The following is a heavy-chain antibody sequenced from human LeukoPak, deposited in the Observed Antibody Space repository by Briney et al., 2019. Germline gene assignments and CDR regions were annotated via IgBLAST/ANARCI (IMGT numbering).Heavy chain of an antibody. CDR1: GFAFSSYS. CDR3: ARKSGSSGYSFDY. J-gene: IGHJ4*02. V-gene: IGHV3-48*01. D-gene: IGHD6-19*01. CDR2: ITSSSSSI. Sequence: AGGSLRLSCAASGFAFSSYSMNWVRQAPGKGLEWVSYITSSSSSIYYADSVKGRFTISRDNAKNSLYLQMNSLRAEDTAVYYCARKSGSSGYSFDYWGQGTVVTVSS.